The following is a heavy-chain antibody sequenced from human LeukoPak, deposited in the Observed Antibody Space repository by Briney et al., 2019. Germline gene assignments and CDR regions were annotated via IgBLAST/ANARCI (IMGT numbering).Heavy chain of an antibody. CDR3: AREDGYCSSTSCYEYYYYGMDV. CDR1: GYTFTSYY. D-gene: IGHD2-2*03. J-gene: IGHJ6*02. CDR2: INPSGGST. V-gene: IGHV1-46*03. Sequence: ASVKVSCKASGYTFTSYYMHWVRQAPGQGLEWMGIINPSGGSTSYAQKFQGRVTMTRDTSTSTVYMELSSLRSEDTAVYYCAREDGYCSSTSCYEYYYYGMDVWGQGTTVTVSS.